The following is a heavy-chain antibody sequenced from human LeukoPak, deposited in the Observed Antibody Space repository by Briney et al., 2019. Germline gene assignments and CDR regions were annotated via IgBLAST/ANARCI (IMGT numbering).Heavy chain of an antibody. CDR1: GYTFTSYD. Sequence: ASVKVSCKASGYTFTSYDINWVRQATGQGLEWMGWMNPNSGNTGYAQKFQGRVTITRNTSISTAYTELSSLRSEDTAVYYCAKAGHDFWSGSHWSDPWGQGTLVTVSS. J-gene: IGHJ5*02. CDR2: MNPNSGNT. CDR3: AKAGHDFWSGSHWSDP. V-gene: IGHV1-8*03. D-gene: IGHD3-3*01.